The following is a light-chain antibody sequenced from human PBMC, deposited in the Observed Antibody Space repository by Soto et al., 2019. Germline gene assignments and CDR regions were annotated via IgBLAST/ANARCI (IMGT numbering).Light chain of an antibody. V-gene: IGKV3-20*01. CDR2: GAS. CDR3: QQYDDSIT. Sequence: EIVLTQSPDTLSLSPGESATLSCRASQTVNNNYLAWYQQRPGRAPRLLIYGASNRASGIPDRFSGSGSRTDFTLTISRLEPEDFAVFYCQQYDDSITFGQGTRLEIE. J-gene: IGKJ5*01. CDR1: QTVNNNY.